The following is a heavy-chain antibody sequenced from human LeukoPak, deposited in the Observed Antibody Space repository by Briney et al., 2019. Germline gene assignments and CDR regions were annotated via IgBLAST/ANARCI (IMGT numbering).Heavy chain of an antibody. CDR1: GSSISSYY. CDR2: IYHSGST. V-gene: IGHV4-38-2*02. CDR3: ARGGGLRITMVLFQH. D-gene: IGHD3-10*01. J-gene: IGHJ1*01. Sequence: PSETLSLTCTVSGSSISSYYWSWIRQPPGKGLEWIGSIYHSGSTYYNPSLKSRVTISVDTSKNQFSLKLSSVTAADTAVYYCARGGGLRITMVLFQHWGHGTLVAVSS.